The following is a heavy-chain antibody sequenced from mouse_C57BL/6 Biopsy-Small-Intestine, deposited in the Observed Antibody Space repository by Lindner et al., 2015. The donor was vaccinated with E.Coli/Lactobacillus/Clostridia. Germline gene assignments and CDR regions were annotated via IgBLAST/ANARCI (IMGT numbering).Heavy chain of an antibody. CDR2: IWTGGNT. CDR1: GFSLTSNA. Sequence: VQLQESGPGLVAPSQSLSITCTVSGFSLTSNAISWVRQPPGKGLEWLGVIWTGGNTNYNSALKSRLGISKDNSKSQVFLQMNSLQTDDTAKYYCARGSTGTGDYYAMDYWGQGTSVTVSS. J-gene: IGHJ4*01. V-gene: IGHV2-9-1*01. D-gene: IGHD4-1*02. CDR3: ARGSTGTGDYYAMDY.